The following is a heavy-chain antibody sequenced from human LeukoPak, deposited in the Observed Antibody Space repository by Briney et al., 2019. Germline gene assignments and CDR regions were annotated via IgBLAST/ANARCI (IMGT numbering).Heavy chain of an antibody. J-gene: IGHJ2*01. CDR1: GFTFSSYA. V-gene: IGHV3-23*01. CDR3: AKANKYCSGGSCYQKWYFDL. Sequence: PGGSLRLSFAASGFTFSSYAMSWVRQAPGKGLEWVSAISGSGGSTYYADSVKGRFTISRDNSKNTLYLQMNSLRAEDTAVYYCAKANKYCSGGSCYQKWYFDLWGRGTLVTVSS. CDR2: ISGSGGST. D-gene: IGHD2-15*01.